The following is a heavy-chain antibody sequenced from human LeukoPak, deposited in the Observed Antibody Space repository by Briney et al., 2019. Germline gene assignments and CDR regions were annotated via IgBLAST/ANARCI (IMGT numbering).Heavy chain of an antibody. CDR2: IRYDGSNK. CDR3: AKVPRTATGTSNWFDP. D-gene: IGHD1-1*01. J-gene: IGHJ5*02. CDR1: GFTFSSYG. Sequence: PGGSLRLSXAASGFTFSSYGMHWVRQAPGKGLEWVAFIRYDGSNKYYADSVKGRFTISRDNSKNTLYLQMNSLRAEDTAVYYCAKVPRTATGTSNWFDPWGQGTLVTVSS. V-gene: IGHV3-30*02.